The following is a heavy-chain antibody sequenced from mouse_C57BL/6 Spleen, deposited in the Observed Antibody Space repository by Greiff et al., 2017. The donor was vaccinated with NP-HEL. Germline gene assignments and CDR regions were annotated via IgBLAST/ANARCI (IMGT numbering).Heavy chain of an antibody. D-gene: IGHD4-1*01. V-gene: IGHV2-6*01. CDR2: IWGVGST. J-gene: IGHJ3*01. CDR3: ASETGTGGFAY. Sequence: VKVVESGPGLVAPSQSLSITCTVSGFSLTSYGVDWVRQSPGKGLEWLGVIWGVGSTNYNSALKSRLSISKDNSKSQVFLKMNSLQTDDTAMYYCASETGTGGFAYWGQGTLVTVSA. CDR1: GFSLTSYG.